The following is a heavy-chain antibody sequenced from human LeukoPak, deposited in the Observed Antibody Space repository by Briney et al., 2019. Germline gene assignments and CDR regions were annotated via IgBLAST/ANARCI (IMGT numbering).Heavy chain of an antibody. J-gene: IGHJ4*02. V-gene: IGHV1-8*01. CDR1: GYTFTTYD. CDR2: MNPNSGNT. Sequence: ASVKVSCKASGYTFTTYDINWVRQATGQGLEWMGWMNPNSGNTRYAQKFQGRVTMTRNTSMSTAYMELNSLRSDDTAVYYCARANYYGSGKKDLDYWGQGTLVTVSS. D-gene: IGHD3-10*01. CDR3: ARANYYGSGKKDLDY.